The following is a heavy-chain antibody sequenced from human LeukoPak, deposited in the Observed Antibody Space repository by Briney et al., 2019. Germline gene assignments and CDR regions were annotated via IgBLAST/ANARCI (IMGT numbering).Heavy chain of an antibody. CDR2: INHSGST. Sequence: SETLSLTCAVYGGCFSGYYWSWIRQPPGKGLEWIGEINHSGSTNYNPSLKSRVTISVDTSKNQFSLKLSSVTAADTAVYYCARVLYYYDSSGYYAYYYYGMDVWGQGTTVTVSS. CDR1: GGCFSGYY. V-gene: IGHV4-34*01. D-gene: IGHD3-22*01. CDR3: ARVLYYYDSSGYYAYYYYGMDV. J-gene: IGHJ6*02.